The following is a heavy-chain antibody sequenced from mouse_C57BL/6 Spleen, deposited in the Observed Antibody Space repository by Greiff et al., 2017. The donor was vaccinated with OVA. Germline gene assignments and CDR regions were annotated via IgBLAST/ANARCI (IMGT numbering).Heavy chain of an antibody. CDR1: GYTFTDYY. V-gene: IGHV1-26*01. Sequence: EVQLQQSGPELVKPGASVKISCKASGYTFTDYYMNWVKQSHGKSLEWIGDINPNNGGTSYNQKFKGKATLTVDKSSSTAYMELRSLTSEDAAVYYCARWGPGGYWGQGTTLTVSS. CDR3: ARWGPGGY. CDR2: INPNNGGT. J-gene: IGHJ2*01.